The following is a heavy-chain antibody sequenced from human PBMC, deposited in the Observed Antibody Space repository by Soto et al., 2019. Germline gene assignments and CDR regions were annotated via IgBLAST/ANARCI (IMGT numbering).Heavy chain of an antibody. D-gene: IGHD3-3*01. Sequence: SETLSLTCTVSGGSISSGGYYWSWIRQHPGKGLEWIGYIYYSGSTYYNPSLKSRVTISVDTSKNQFSLKLSSVTAADTAVYYCARARRRHSIPLEWLFEGFDPWGQGTLVTVSS. CDR2: IYYSGST. CDR1: GGSISSGGYY. V-gene: IGHV4-31*03. J-gene: IGHJ5*02. CDR3: ARARRRHSIPLEWLFEGFDP.